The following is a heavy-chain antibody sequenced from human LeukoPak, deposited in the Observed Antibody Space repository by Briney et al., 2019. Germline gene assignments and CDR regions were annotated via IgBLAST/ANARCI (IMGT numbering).Heavy chain of an antibody. CDR2: INHSGST. D-gene: IGHD3-10*01. CDR1: GGSISSSSYY. CDR3: ARLARPKPHYYGSGSYYKRLATRYYFDY. Sequence: SETLSLTCTVSGGSISSSSYYWGWIRQPPGKGLEWIGEINHSGSTNYNPSLKSRVTISVDTSKNQFSLKLSSVTDADTAVYHCARLARPKPHYYGSGSYYKRLATRYYFDYWGQGTLVTVSS. V-gene: IGHV4-39*07. J-gene: IGHJ4*02.